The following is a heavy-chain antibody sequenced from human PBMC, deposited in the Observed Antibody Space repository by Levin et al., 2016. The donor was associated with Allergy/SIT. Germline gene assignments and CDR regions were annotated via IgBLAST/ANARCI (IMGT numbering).Heavy chain of an antibody. D-gene: IGHD4-17*01. CDR3: VRFKTGGDYD. J-gene: IGHJ4*02. CDR2: INPNGGGT. V-gene: IGHV1-2*02. Sequence: WVRQAPGQGLDWMGWINPNGGGTNYAQKFQGRVTMTRDTSITTGYMELSRLRSDDTAVYYCVRFKTGGDYDWGQGTLVTVSS.